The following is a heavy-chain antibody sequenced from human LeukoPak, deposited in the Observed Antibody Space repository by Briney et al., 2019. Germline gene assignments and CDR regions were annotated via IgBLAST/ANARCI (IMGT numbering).Heavy chain of an antibody. V-gene: IGHV4-39*01. Sequence: PSETLTLTCTASGGSISSSSHYWGRIRQPPGKGLEWIGSIYYSGSTYYNPSLKSRVTISVDTSKNQFSLKLSSVTAADTAVYYCASLPNYGILTCYYYRGYYWGQGTLVTVSS. J-gene: IGHJ4*02. D-gene: IGHD3-9*01. CDR1: GGSISSSSHY. CDR2: IYYSGST. CDR3: ASLPNYGILTCYYYRGYY.